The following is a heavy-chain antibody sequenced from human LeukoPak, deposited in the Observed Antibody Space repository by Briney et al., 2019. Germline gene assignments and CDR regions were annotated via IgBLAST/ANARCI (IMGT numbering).Heavy chain of an antibody. CDR1: GGSISSYY. D-gene: IGHD3-9*01. CDR3: ARSSHFEVYFDY. V-gene: IGHV4-59*08. CDR2: IYYSGST. J-gene: IGHJ4*02. Sequence: TPSETLSLTCTVSGGSISSYYWSWIRQPPGKGLEWIGYIYYSGSTNYNPSLKSRVTISVDTSKNQFSLKLSSVTAADTAVYYCARSSHFEVYFDYWGQGTLVTVSS.